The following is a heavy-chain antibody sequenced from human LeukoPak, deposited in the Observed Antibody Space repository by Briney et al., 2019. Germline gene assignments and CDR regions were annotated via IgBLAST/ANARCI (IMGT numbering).Heavy chain of an antibody. Sequence: PGGSLRLSCATSGFTFTTFWMHWVRQAPGKGREWVSSISSSSSYIYYADSVKGRFTISRDNAKNSLYLQMNSLRAEDTAVYYCARDAWEQSHGGDHVFWRGYYPKGSDYYYYMDVWGKGTTVTVSS. V-gene: IGHV3-21*01. CDR1: GFTFTTFW. D-gene: IGHD3-3*01. J-gene: IGHJ6*03. CDR2: ISSSSSYI. CDR3: ARDAWEQSHGGDHVFWRGYYPKGSDYYYYMDV.